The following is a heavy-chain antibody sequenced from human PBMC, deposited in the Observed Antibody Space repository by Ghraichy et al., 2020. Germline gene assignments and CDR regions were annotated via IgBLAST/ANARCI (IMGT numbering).Heavy chain of an antibody. D-gene: IGHD6-19*01. Sequence: SETLSLTCAVYGGSFSDYYWTWIRQPPGKGLEWIGEVNHSGNTNYNPSLKGRATISVDTSKNQFSLKVRSVTAADSAIYYCARRTRADSDGWYFDYWGQGALVTVSS. CDR1: GGSFSDYY. V-gene: IGHV4-34*01. CDR2: VNHSGNT. J-gene: IGHJ4*02. CDR3: ARRTRADSDGWYFDY.